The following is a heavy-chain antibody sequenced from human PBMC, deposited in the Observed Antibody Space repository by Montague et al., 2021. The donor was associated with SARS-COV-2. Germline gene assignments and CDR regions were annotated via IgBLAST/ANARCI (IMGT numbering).Heavy chain of an antibody. CDR2: IYYSGST. CDR3: ARGNRIAVAGTDFDY. Sequence: SETLSLTCAVYGGSFSGYYWSWIRQPPGKGLEWIGSIYYSGSTYYNPSLKSRVAISIDTSKNQFSLKLSSVTAADTAVYYCARGNRIAVAGTDFDYWGQGTLVTVSS. D-gene: IGHD6-19*01. J-gene: IGHJ4*02. V-gene: IGHV4-34*01. CDR1: GGSFSGYY.